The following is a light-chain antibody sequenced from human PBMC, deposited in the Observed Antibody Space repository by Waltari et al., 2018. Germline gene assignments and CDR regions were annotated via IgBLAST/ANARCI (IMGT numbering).Light chain of an antibody. CDR1: SGSVSTTSY. CDR2: KVS. Sequence: QTVVTQEPSLSVSPGGTVTLTCALTSGSVSTTSYATWYQQTPGQPPRTLVYKVSSRSSGVPDRFSGSVLGNTAALTITGAQADDESNYYCSLYMGSGIWVFGGGTKLTVL. V-gene: IGLV8-61*01. J-gene: IGLJ3*02. CDR3: SLYMGSGIWV.